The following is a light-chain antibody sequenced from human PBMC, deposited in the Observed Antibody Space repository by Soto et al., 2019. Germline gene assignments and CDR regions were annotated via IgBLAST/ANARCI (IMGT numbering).Light chain of an antibody. CDR2: EAN. Sequence: QSALTQPASVSGSPGQSITISCTGTSSDVGSYNLVSWYQQHPGKAPKLIIYEANKRPSGISNRFSGSESGNTASLTISGLQPEDEADYYCCSYASRDTYVFGTGTKVTV. J-gene: IGLJ1*01. CDR1: SSDVGSYNL. V-gene: IGLV2-23*01. CDR3: CSYASRDTYV.